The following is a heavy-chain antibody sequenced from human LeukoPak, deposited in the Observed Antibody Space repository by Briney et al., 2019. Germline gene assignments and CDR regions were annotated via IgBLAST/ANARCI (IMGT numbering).Heavy chain of an antibody. CDR1: GFTFSSYS. Sequence: GGSLRLSCAASGFTFSSYSMNWVRQAPGKGLEWVSSISSSSSYIYYADSVKGRFTIPRDNAKNSLYLQMNGLRAEDTALYYCAKGAGSWYGDYIDYWGQGTLVTVSS. V-gene: IGHV3-21*04. J-gene: IGHJ4*02. D-gene: IGHD6-13*01. CDR3: AKGAGSWYGDYIDY. CDR2: ISSSSSYI.